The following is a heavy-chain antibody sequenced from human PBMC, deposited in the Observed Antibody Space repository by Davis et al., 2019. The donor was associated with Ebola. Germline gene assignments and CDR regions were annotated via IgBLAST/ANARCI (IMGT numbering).Heavy chain of an antibody. V-gene: IGHV3-30*02. CDR1: GFTFSTYG. J-gene: IGHJ3*02. CDR3: AKGGILVEDVFDI. Sequence: PGGSLRLSCAASGFTFSTYGMHWVRQAPGKGLEWVAKIKEDGSEKLEVDSVKGRFTISRDNSKNTLYLQMGSLRAEDMAVYYCAKGGILVEDVFDIRGQGTMVTVSS. CDR2: IKEDGSEK. D-gene: IGHD2/OR15-2a*01.